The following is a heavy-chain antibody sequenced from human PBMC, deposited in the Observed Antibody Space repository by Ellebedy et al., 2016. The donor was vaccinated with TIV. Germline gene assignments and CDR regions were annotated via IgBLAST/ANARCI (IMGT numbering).Heavy chain of an antibody. D-gene: IGHD3-10*01. CDR3: AKDGAVRGVHDAFDI. CDR2: ISGSGGST. J-gene: IGHJ3*02. V-gene: IGHV3-23*01. Sequence: GGSLRLXXAASGFTFSGYGMSWVRQAPGKGLEWVSGISGSGGSTYYADSVKGRFTIPRDNSKNTLYLQMNSLRAEDTAVYYCAKDGAVRGVHDAFDIWGQGTMVTVSS. CDR1: GFTFSGYG.